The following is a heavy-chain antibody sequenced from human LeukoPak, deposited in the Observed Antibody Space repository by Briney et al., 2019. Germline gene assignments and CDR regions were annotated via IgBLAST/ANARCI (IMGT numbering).Heavy chain of an antibody. CDR1: GYTFTGYY. V-gene: IGHV1-2*02. Sequence: ASVKVSCKASGYTFTGYYMHWVRQAPGQGLEWMGWINPNSGGTNYAQKFQGRVTMTRDTSISTACMELSRLRSDDTAVYYCARANYYGSGGNDYWGQGTLVTVSS. D-gene: IGHD3-10*01. J-gene: IGHJ4*02. CDR3: ARANYYGSGGNDY. CDR2: INPNSGGT.